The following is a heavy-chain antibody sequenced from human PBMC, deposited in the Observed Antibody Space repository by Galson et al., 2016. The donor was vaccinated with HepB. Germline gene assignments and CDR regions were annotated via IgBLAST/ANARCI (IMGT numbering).Heavy chain of an antibody. CDR1: GFTFRDYT. CDR2: ISESSRYI. Sequence: SLRLSCAASGFTFRDYTMNWVRQAPGRGLEWVSSISESSRYIYSADSVKGRFTVSRDKAKNSLYLQMNSLRAEDTAMYYCPRDRGIGGAVAGPVDYWGQGTLVTVSS. V-gene: IGHV3-21*01. J-gene: IGHJ4*02. CDR3: PRDRGIGGAVAGPVDY. D-gene: IGHD6-19*01.